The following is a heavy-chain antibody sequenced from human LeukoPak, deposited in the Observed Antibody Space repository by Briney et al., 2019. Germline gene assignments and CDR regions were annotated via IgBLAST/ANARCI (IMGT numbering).Heavy chain of an antibody. CDR2: IYYSGST. CDR3: ARHPPKRGYSYGYGNY. Sequence: PSETLSLTCTVSSGSISSFYWGWIRQPPGKGLEWIGSIYYSGSTYYNPSLKSRVTISVDTSKNQFSLKLSSVTAADTAVYYCARHPPKRGYSYGYGNYWGQGTLVTVSS. CDR1: SGSISSFY. V-gene: IGHV4-39*01. D-gene: IGHD5-18*01. J-gene: IGHJ4*02.